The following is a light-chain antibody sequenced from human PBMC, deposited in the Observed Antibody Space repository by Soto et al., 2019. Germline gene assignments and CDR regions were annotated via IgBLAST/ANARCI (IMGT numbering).Light chain of an antibody. CDR1: SSDVGSYKF. V-gene: IGLV2-23*01. J-gene: IGLJ3*02. Sequence: QSALAQPVSVSGSPGQSITISCTGSSSDVGSYKFVSWFQQNPGKAPKLIIYEGTKRPSGVSDRFSGSKSGYTASLTISGLQAEDEADYYCCSYAGDSTWVFGGGTKLTVL. CDR2: EGT. CDR3: CSYAGDSTWV.